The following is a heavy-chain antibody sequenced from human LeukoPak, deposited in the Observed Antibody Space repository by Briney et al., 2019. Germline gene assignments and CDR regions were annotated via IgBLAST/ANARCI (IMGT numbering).Heavy chain of an antibody. CDR3: AKSDCASDGCKLLNY. CDR2: ISGSGDAT. V-gene: IGHV3-23*01. J-gene: IGHJ4*02. D-gene: IGHD3-10*01. Sequence: GGSLRLSCAVSGFMFSQHTMSWVRQAPGKRLEWVSSISGSGDATRYADSVMGRFTISKDNAKNTLSLQMNSLRAEDTAVYYCAKSDCASDGCKLLNYWGQGTLVTASS. CDR1: GFMFSQHT.